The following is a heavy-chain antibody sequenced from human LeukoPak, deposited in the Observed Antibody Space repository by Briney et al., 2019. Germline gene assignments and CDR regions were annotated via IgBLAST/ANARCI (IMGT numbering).Heavy chain of an antibody. J-gene: IGHJ4*02. Sequence: ASVKVSCKASGYSFTSYGFSWVRQAPGQGLEWMGWISAYNANTNYAQKLQGRVIMTTDTSTSTAYMELRSLRSDDTAVYYCARSYDFWSGYYIDYWGQGTLVTVSS. CDR1: GYSFTSYG. D-gene: IGHD3-3*01. CDR3: ARSYDFWSGYYIDY. CDR2: ISAYNANT. V-gene: IGHV1-18*01.